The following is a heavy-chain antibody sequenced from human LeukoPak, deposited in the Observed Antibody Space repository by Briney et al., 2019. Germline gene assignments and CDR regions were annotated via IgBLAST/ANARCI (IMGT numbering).Heavy chain of an antibody. J-gene: IGHJ4*02. Sequence: GGSLRLSCTASGFTFGDYAMSWVRQAPGKGLEWVGFIRSKAYGGTTEYAASVEGRFTISRDDSKSIAYLQTNSLKTEDTAVYYCTRFSVLLWFGELFGHYFDYWGQGTLVTVSS. D-gene: IGHD3-10*01. CDR3: TRFSVLLWFGELFGHYFDY. CDR2: IRSKAYGGTT. CDR1: GFTFGDYA. V-gene: IGHV3-49*04.